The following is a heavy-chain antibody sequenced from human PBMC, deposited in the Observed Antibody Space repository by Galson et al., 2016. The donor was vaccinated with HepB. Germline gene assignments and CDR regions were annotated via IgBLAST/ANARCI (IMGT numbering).Heavy chain of an antibody. CDR2: IMRDGSER. J-gene: IGHJ3*02. CDR1: GFTFSSYY. D-gene: IGHD6-19*01. CDR3: SRVVYYSGWSDAFDM. Sequence: SLRLSCAASGFTFSSYYMTWVRQAPGKGLEWVANIMRDGSERYYVDSVKGRFTISRDNVKNSVYLQMNSLRVEDTAVSYCSRVVYYSGWSDAFDMWGQGTMVTVSS. V-gene: IGHV3-7*04.